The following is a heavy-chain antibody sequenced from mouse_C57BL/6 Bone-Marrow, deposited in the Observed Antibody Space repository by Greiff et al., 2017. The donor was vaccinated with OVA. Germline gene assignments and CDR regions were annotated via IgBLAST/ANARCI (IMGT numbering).Heavy chain of an antibody. CDR1: GFTFSDYY. V-gene: IGHV5-16*01. J-gene: IGHJ1*03. CDR3: ARVGYWYFDV. CDR2: INYDGSST. Sequence: EVMLVESEGGLVQPGSSMKLSCTASGFTFSDYYMAWVRQVPEKGLEWVANINYDGSSTYYLDSLKSRFIISGDNATNILYMQMSSLKSEDAATYDCARVGYWYFDVWGTGTTVTVSS.